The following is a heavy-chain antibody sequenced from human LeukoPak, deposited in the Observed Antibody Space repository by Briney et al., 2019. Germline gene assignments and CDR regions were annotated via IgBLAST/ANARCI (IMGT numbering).Heavy chain of an antibody. CDR2: ISVSGGST. Sequence: EGSLRLSCAASGFTFTTYAMSWVRQAPGXGLECVSIISVSGGSTYYADSVKGRFTISRDNSKNTLYLQMNSLRAEDTAVYYCAKGTGNTPDFWGQGTLVTVSS. J-gene: IGHJ4*02. CDR3: AKGTGNTPDF. V-gene: IGHV3-23*01. D-gene: IGHD1-14*01. CDR1: GFTFTTYA.